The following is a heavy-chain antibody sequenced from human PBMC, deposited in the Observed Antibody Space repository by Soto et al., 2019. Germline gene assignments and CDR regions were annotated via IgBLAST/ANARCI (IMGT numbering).Heavy chain of an antibody. CDR3: TTGALGGRHKLVRDAFDF. J-gene: IGHJ3*01. CDR2: VAPIFDFS. D-gene: IGHD3-16*01. Sequence: QVQLVQSGAEVKKPGSSVRVSCKASGGTFASYSISWVRQAPGHGLEWVGKVAPIFDFSRYAPKFQGRVTIPAEKSTRTAYMDLSGLKSEVTAVYYCTTGALGGRHKLVRDAFDFWGQGTKVSVSS. V-gene: IGHV1-69*02. CDR1: GGTFASYS.